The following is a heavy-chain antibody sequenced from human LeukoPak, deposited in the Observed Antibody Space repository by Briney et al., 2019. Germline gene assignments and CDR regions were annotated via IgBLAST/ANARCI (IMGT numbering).Heavy chain of an antibody. Sequence: PSETLSLTCAVYGGSFIGFHWNWIRQPPRKGLEWIGDINHGGSTNYNPSLTSRVTISVNTSKKQFSLKLSSVTAADTAVYYCARGRPDGSGSYYKFDPWGQGTLVTVSS. D-gene: IGHD3-10*01. CDR2: INHGGST. V-gene: IGHV4-34*01. J-gene: IGHJ5*02. CDR3: ARGRPDGSGSYYKFDP. CDR1: GGSFIGFH.